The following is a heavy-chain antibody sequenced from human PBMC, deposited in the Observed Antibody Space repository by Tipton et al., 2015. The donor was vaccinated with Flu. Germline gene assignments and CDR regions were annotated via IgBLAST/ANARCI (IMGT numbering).Heavy chain of an antibody. CDR1: GGSISSGSYY. V-gene: IGHV4-61*02. J-gene: IGHJ5*02. CDR3: ARDLFGEKDWFDP. Sequence: TLSLPCTVSGGSISSGSYYWSWIRQPAGKGLEWIGRIYTSGGTNYNPSLESRVTISVDTSKNQFSLQLSSVTAADTAVYYCARDLFGEKDWFDPWGQGTLVTVSS. D-gene: IGHD3-10*01. CDR2: IYTSGGT.